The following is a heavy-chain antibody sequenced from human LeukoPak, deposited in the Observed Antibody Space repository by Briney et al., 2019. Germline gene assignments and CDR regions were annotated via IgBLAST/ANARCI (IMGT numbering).Heavy chain of an antibody. CDR3: ARGGTAGQFDY. V-gene: IGHV3-48*03. CDR2: IGSNAYIL. D-gene: IGHD6-13*01. J-gene: IGHJ4*02. Sequence: PGGSLRLSCAAAGFTFRSYELHWVRHAPGKGLEWVSYIGSNAYILDYADSVKGRFTVSRDSARSSLYLQMNSLRADDTAVYYCARGGTAGQFDYWGLGTMVTVSS. CDR1: GFTFRSYE.